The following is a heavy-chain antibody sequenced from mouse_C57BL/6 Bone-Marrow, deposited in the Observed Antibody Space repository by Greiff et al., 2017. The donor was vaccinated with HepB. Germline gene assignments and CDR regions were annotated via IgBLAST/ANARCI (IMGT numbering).Heavy chain of an antibody. CDR2: IDPSDSET. CDR3: ARDYYSNWFAY. Sequence: QVQLQQPGAELVRPGSSVKLSCKASGYTFTSYWMHWVKQRPIQGLEWIGNIDPSDSETHYNQKFKDKATLTVDKSSSTAYMKLSSLTSEDSAVYYCARDYYSNWFAYWGQGTLVTVSA. D-gene: IGHD2-5*01. CDR1: GYTFTSYW. J-gene: IGHJ3*01. V-gene: IGHV1-52*01.